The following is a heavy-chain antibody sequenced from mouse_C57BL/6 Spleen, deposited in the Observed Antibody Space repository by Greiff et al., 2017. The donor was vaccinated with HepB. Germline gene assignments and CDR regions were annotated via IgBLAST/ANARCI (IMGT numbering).Heavy chain of an antibody. Sequence: EVQRVESGGGLVKPGGSLKLSCAASGFTFSDYGMHWVRQAPEKGLEWVAYISSGSSTIYYADTAKGRFTISRDNAKNTLFLQMTSLRSEDTAMYYCARTSYYGSSYLGYAMDYWGQGTSVTVSS. CDR2: ISSGSSTI. V-gene: IGHV5-17*01. CDR1: GFTFSDYG. J-gene: IGHJ4*01. D-gene: IGHD1-1*01. CDR3: ARTSYYGSSYLGYAMDY.